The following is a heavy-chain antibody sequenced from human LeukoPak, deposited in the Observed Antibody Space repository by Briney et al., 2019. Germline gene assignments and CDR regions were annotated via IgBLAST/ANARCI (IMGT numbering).Heavy chain of an antibody. CDR3: ARDVYCSSTSCYDY. Sequence: SVKVSCKASEGTFSSYAISWVRQAPGQGLEWMGGIIPIFGTANYAQKFQGRVTITADESTSTAYMELSSLRSEDTAVYYCARDVYCSSTSCYDYWGQGTLVTVSS. D-gene: IGHD2-2*01. CDR2: IIPIFGTA. J-gene: IGHJ4*02. V-gene: IGHV1-69*13. CDR1: EGTFSSYA.